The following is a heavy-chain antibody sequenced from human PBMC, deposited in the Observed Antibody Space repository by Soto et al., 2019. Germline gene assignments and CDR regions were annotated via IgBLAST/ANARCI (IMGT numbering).Heavy chain of an antibody. CDR3: ARARIDYSTQHAGNWFDP. J-gene: IGHJ5*02. CDR1: GITFSNSW. V-gene: IGHV3-48*01. CDR2: ISSSSSTI. Sequence: PGGSLRLSCSASGITFSNSWMSWFRQAPGKGLEWVSYISSSSSTIYYADTVKGRFTISRDNSKKTLYLQMNSLRSEDTAVYYCARARIDYSTQHAGNWFDPWGQGTLVTVSS. D-gene: IGHD4-4*01.